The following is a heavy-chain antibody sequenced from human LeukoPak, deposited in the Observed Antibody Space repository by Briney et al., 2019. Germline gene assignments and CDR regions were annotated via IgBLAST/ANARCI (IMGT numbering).Heavy chain of an antibody. CDR2: ISNDGGGT. CDR1: GFIFNNYG. J-gene: IGHJ4*02. Sequence: GGSLRLSCAASGFIFNNYGLIWVRQAPGKGLQWVSAISNDGGGTTYADSVKGRFTISRDNSKNTLYLQMNSLRVDDTALYYCAKGVFGVNRAFDYWGQGTLVTVSS. D-gene: IGHD3-3*01. CDR3: AKGVFGVNRAFDY. V-gene: IGHV3-23*01.